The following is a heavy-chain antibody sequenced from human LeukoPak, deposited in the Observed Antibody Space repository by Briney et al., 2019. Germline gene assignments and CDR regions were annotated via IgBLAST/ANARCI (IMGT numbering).Heavy chain of an antibody. Sequence: GSLRLSCAASGFTFSSYEMNWVRQAPGKGLEWVSYISSSGSTIYYADSVKGRFTISRDNAKNSLYLQMNSLRAEDTAVYYCASPGYSYGLYVYWGQGTLVTVSS. V-gene: IGHV3-48*03. CDR1: GFTFSSYE. CDR2: ISSSGSTI. CDR3: ASPGYSYGLYVY. J-gene: IGHJ4*02. D-gene: IGHD5-18*01.